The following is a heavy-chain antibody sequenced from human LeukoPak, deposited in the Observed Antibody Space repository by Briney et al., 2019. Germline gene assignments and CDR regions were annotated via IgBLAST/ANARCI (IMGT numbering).Heavy chain of an antibody. D-gene: IGHD3-16*02. V-gene: IGHV3-30-3*01. Sequence: PGRSLRLSCVASGFTFSSYAMHWVRQAPGKGLEWVAVISYDGSNKYYADSVKGRFTISRDNSKNTLYLQMNSLRAEDTAVYYCARDGPHDYVWGSYRYYYYGMDVWGQGTTVTVSS. CDR1: GFTFSSYA. CDR3: ARDGPHDYVWGSYRYYYYGMDV. J-gene: IGHJ6*02. CDR2: ISYDGSNK.